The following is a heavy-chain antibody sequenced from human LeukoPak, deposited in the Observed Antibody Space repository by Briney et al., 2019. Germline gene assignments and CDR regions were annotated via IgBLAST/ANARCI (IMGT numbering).Heavy chain of an antibody. J-gene: IGHJ4*02. CDR1: GFTFSSYS. V-gene: IGHV3-48*01. Sequence: GGSLRLSCAASGFTFSSYSMNWVRQAPGKGLEWVSYISSSSSTIYYADSVKGRFTISRDNAKNSLYLQMNSLRAEDTAVYYCAKDPLYSSSWYYYFDYWGQGTLVTVSS. D-gene: IGHD6-13*01. CDR3: AKDPLYSSSWYYYFDY. CDR2: ISSSSSTI.